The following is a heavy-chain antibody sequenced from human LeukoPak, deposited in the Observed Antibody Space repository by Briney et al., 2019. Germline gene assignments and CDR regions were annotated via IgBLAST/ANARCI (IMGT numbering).Heavy chain of an antibody. CDR1: GFTFSSYA. V-gene: IGHV3-30-3*01. CDR2: ISYDGSNK. Sequence: GGSLRLSCAASGFTFSSYAMHWVRQAPGKGLEWVAVISYDGSNKYHADSVKGRFTISRDNSKNTLYLQMNSLRSDDTAVYYCARAPRVHDAFDIWGQGTMVTVSS. D-gene: IGHD3-10*01. CDR3: ARAPRVHDAFDI. J-gene: IGHJ3*02.